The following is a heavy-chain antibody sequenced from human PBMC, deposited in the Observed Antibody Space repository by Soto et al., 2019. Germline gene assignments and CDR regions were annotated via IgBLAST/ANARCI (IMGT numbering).Heavy chain of an antibody. D-gene: IGHD6-19*01. Sequence: PGGSLRLSCAASGFTFSNAWMNWVRQAPGKGLEWVGRIRSKTDGGTPDYAAPVKGRFTISRDDSKNMLYLQMNSLTTDDTAVYYCTTDSPVPGNRFYYYGMDVWGQGTTVTVSS. V-gene: IGHV3-15*07. CDR2: IRSKTDGGTP. CDR1: GFTFSNAW. CDR3: TTDSPVPGNRFYYYGMDV. J-gene: IGHJ6*02.